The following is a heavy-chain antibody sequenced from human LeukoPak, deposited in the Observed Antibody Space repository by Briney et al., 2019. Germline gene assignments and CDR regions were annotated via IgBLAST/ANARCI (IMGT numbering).Heavy chain of an antibody. CDR2: ISSSSSYI. J-gene: IGHJ4*02. D-gene: IGHD5-12*01. Sequence: PGGSLRLSCAASGFTFSSYSMNWVRQAPGKGLEWVSSISSSSSYIYYADSVKGRFTISRDNAKNSLYLQMNNLRAEDTAVYYCARDGLGYTGYDSGLGFDYWGQGTLVTVSS. V-gene: IGHV3-21*01. CDR1: GFTFSSYS. CDR3: ARDGLGYTGYDSGLGFDY.